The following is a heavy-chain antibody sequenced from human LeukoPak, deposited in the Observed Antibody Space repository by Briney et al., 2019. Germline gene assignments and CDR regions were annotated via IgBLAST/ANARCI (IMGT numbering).Heavy chain of an antibody. CDR3: ASGAIAAAGDY. V-gene: IGHV4-30-2*01. CDR1: GGSISSGGYY. J-gene: IGHJ4*02. D-gene: IGHD6-13*01. CDR2: IYHSGST. Sequence: PSETLSLTCTVSGGSISSGGYYWSWIRQPPGKGLEWIGYIYHSGSTYYNPSLKSRVTISVDRSKNQFSLKLSSVTAADTAVYYCASGAIAAAGDYWGQGTLVTVSS.